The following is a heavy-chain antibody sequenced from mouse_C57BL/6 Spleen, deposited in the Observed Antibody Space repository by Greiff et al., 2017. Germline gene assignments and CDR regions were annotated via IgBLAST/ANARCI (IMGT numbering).Heavy chain of an antibody. V-gene: IGHV5-9-1*02. CDR3: TRERSKGRCFDV. CDR1: GFTFSSYA. J-gene: IGHJ1*03. Sequence: EVMLVESGAGLVKPGGSLKLSCAASGFTFSSYAMSWVRQTPEKRLGWVAYISSGGDYIYYADTVKCRFTISSDNARNTLYLQMCRRKSEDTAMYYCTRERSKGRCFDVGGKGPTVTFSS. CDR2: ISSGGDYI. D-gene: IGHD2-5*01.